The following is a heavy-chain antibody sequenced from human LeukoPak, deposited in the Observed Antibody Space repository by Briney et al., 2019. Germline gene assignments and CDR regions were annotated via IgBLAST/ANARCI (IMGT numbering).Heavy chain of an antibody. CDR2: IYYSGST. CDR3: TRGSIAYYYMDV. CDR1: GGSISINSYY. J-gene: IGHJ6*03. Sequence: PSETLSLTCAVSGGSISINSYYWGWTRQPPGKGLEWIGSIYYSGSTYHNPSLKSRVTISVDTSKNQFSLKLSSVTAADTAVYYCTRGSIAYYYMDVWGKGTTVTISS. V-gene: IGHV4-39*07. D-gene: IGHD3-22*01.